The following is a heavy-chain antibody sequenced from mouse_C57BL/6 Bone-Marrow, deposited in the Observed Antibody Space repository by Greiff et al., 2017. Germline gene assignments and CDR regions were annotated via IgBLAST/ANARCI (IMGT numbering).Heavy chain of an antibody. CDR1: GYTFTSYW. CDR3: ARYRSSYWYFDV. D-gene: IGHD1-1*01. Sequence: VQLQQPGAELVKPGASVKMSCKASGYTFTSYWITWVKQRPGQGLEWIGDIYPGSGSTNYTEKFKSKATLTVDTSSSTAYMQLSSLTSEDSAVYYCARYRSSYWYFDVWGTGTTVTVSS. V-gene: IGHV1-55*01. CDR2: IYPGSGST. J-gene: IGHJ1*03.